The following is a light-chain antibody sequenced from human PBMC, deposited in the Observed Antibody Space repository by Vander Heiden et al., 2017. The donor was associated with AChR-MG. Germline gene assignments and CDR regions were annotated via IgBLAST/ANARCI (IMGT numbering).Light chain of an antibody. J-gene: IGLJ2*01. V-gene: IGLV4-60*03. CDR3: ETWDSNAVV. CDR1: SGHSSCI. Sequence: HPVLTHSSSASASLASSVKLPCTLTSGHSSCIISWHQQQPGKAPRYLMKLEGSGSYNKGSGVPDRCSGSSSGADRYLTISNLQAEDEADYYCETWDSNAVVFGGGTKLTVL. CDR2: LEGSGSY.